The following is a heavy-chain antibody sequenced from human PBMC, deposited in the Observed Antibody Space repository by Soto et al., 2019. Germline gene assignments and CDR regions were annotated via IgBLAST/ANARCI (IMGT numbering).Heavy chain of an antibody. Sequence: PGESVKLSCKGSGYSFTSYWISWVRQMPGKGLEWMGRIDPSDSYTNYSPSFQGHVAISADKSISTAYLQWSSLKASDTAMYYCARHSKVKIFGLDYGMDVWGQGTTVTVSS. J-gene: IGHJ6*02. V-gene: IGHV5-10-1*01. CDR3: ARHSKVKIFGLDYGMDV. CDR1: GYSFTSYW. CDR2: IDPSDSYT. D-gene: IGHD3-3*01.